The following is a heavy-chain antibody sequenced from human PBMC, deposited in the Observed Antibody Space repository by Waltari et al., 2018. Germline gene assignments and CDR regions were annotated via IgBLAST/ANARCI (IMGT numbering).Heavy chain of an antibody. CDR1: GYTFTDYY. CDR3: ATLLRLGWYFDL. V-gene: IGHV1-69-2*01. J-gene: IGHJ2*01. Sequence: EVQLVQSGAEVKKPGATVKISCKVSGYTFTDYYMHWVRQAPGKGLEWMGGFDPEDGETIYAQKFQGRVTMTEDTSTDTAYMELSSLRSEDTAVYYCATLLRLGWYFDLWGRGTLVTVSS. CDR2: FDPEDGET. D-gene: IGHD2-15*01.